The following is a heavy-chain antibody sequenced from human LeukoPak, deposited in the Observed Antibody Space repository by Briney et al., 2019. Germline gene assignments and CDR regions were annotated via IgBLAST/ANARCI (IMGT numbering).Heavy chain of an antibody. Sequence: GASVKVSCKASGYTFTAYYIHWVRQAPGQGLEWMGWINPNSGGTNYAQKFQGRVTMTRDTSLSTAYMELSRLRSDDTAVYYCARDGRYSGYGHNNWFDPWGQGTLVTVSS. CDR3: ARDGRYSGYGHNNWFDP. J-gene: IGHJ5*02. V-gene: IGHV1-2*02. CDR1: GYTFTAYY. CDR2: INPNSGGT. D-gene: IGHD5-12*01.